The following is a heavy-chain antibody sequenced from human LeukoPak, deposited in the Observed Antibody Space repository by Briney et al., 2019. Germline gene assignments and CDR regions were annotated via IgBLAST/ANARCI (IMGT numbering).Heavy chain of an antibody. V-gene: IGHV3-7*01. D-gene: IGHD4-17*01. Sequence: GSLRLSCGASGFTFSTYWMSWVRQAPGKGLEWVANMNQDGSAKYYVDSVKGRFTISRDNAKSSLYLQMNSLRAEDTAFYYCARSRGDYERGYFDYWGQGTMVTVSS. CDR1: GFTFSTYW. J-gene: IGHJ4*03. CDR2: MNQDGSAK. CDR3: ARSRGDYERGYFDY.